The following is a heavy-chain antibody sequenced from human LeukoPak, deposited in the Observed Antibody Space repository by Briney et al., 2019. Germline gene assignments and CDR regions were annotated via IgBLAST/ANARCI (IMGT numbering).Heavy chain of an antibody. Sequence: GGSLRLSCAASGLTLGSCAMSWVRQAPGKGLEWVSVIYSGDTTFYADSVRGKFTISRDNSKNTLYLQMNSLRAEDTAVYYCASILRSSSGYYFDYWGQGTLVTVSS. CDR1: GLTLGSCA. D-gene: IGHD3-10*01. CDR3: ASILRSSSGYYFDY. J-gene: IGHJ4*02. V-gene: IGHV3-66*01. CDR2: IYSGDTT.